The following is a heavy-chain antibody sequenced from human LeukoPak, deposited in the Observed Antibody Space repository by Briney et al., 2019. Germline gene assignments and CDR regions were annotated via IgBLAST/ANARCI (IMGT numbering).Heavy chain of an antibody. CDR3: AREATTMIVVSRGAFDI. V-gene: IGHV1-18*01. D-gene: IGHD3-22*01. CDR2: ISGYNGNT. Sequence: ASVKVSCKASGYAFTSYGISWVRQAPGQGLEWMGWISGYNGNTNYAQKLQGRVTMTTDTSTSTAYTELRSLRSDDTAVYYCAREATTMIVVSRGAFDIWGQGTMVTVSS. J-gene: IGHJ3*02. CDR1: GYAFTSYG.